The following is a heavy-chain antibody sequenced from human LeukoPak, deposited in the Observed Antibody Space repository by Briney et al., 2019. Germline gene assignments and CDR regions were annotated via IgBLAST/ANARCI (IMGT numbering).Heavy chain of an antibody. CDR2: ISAYNGNT. V-gene: IGHV1-18*01. CDR3: VVESAEVDAFDI. CDR1: GYTFTSYG. J-gene: IGHJ3*02. Sequence: GASVKVSCKASGYTFTSYGISWVRQAPGQGLEWMGWISAYNGNTNYAQKVQGRVTMTTDTSTSTAYMELRSLRSDDTAVYYCVVESAEVDAFDIWGQGTMVTVSS.